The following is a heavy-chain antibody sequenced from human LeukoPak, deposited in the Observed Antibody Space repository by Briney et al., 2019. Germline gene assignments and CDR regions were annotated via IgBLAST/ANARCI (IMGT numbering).Heavy chain of an antibody. D-gene: IGHD5-12*01. CDR2: ISAYNGNT. J-gene: IGHJ3*02. CDR3: ARISLSGFWSTLNAFDI. CDR1: GYTFKNYS. Sequence: ASVKVSCKASGYTFKNYSISWVRQGPGQGLEWMGWISAYNGNTNYAQKFQGRVTMTTDTSTDTAYVEVRSLRSDDTALYYCARISLSGFWSTLNAFDIWGQGTMVTVSP. V-gene: IGHV1-18*01.